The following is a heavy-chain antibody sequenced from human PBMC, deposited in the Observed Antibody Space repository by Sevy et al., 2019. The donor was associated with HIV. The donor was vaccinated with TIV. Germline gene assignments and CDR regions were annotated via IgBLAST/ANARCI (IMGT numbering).Heavy chain of an antibody. CDR3: ARGGPSVAVIDYYYYMDV. CDR1: GFTFSSYA. CDR2: ISYDGSNK. Sequence: GGSLRLSCAASGFTFSSYAMHWVRQAPGKGLEWVAVISYDGSNKYYADSVKGRFTISRDNSKNTLYRQMNSLRAEDTAVYYCARGGPSVAVIDYYYYMDVWGKGTTVTVSS. V-gene: IGHV3-30-3*01. J-gene: IGHJ6*03. D-gene: IGHD2-15*01.